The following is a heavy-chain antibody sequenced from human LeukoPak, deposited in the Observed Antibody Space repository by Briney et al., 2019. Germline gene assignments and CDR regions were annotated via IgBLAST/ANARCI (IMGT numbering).Heavy chain of an antibody. CDR3: ARNSGD. J-gene: IGHJ4*02. D-gene: IGHD3-10*01. V-gene: IGHV3-53*01. Sequence: GGSLRLSCAASGFTFSSYSMNWVRQAPGKGLEWVSVIYSGGSTYYADSVKGRFTISRDNSKNTLYLQMNSLRAEDTAVYYCARNSGDWGQGTLVTVSS. CDR2: IYSGGST. CDR1: GFTFSSYS.